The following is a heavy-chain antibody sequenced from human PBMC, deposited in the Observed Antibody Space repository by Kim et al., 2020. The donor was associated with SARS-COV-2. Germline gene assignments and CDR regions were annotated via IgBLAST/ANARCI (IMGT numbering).Heavy chain of an antibody. CDR3: ARGGYSDYEIWD. J-gene: IGHJ4*02. CDR2: ISSRSSYI. V-gene: IGHV3-21*01. Sequence: GGSLRLSCAASGFTFSTYSMNWVRQAPGKGLEWVSSISSRSSYIYYADSLKGRFTISRGNAKNSLYLQMNSLRAEDTAVYYCARGGYSDYEIWDWGQGTL. D-gene: IGHD5-12*01. CDR1: GFTFSTYS.